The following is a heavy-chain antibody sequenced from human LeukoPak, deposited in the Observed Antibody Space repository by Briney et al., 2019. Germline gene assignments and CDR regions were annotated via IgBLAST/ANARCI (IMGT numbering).Heavy chain of an antibody. CDR2: ISGSGGST. CDR1: GFTFSSYA. V-gene: IGHV3-23*01. J-gene: IGHJ6*02. Sequence: GALRLSCAASGFTFSSYAMSWVRQAPGKGLEWVSHISGSGGSTYYADSVKGRFTISRDNSKNTLYLQMNSLRAEDTAVYYCAKVIFDYYYGMDVWGQGTTVTVSS. D-gene: IGHD3/OR15-3a*01. CDR3: AKVIFDYYYGMDV.